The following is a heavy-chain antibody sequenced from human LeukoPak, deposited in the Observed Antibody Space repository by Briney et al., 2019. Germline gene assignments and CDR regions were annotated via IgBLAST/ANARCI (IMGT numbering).Heavy chain of an antibody. J-gene: IGHJ4*02. Sequence: PSETLSLTCTVSGGSVSSGSYYWSWIRQPPGKGLEWIGEINHSGSTNYNPSLKSRVTISVDTSKNQFSLKLSSVTAADTAVYYCARGLNYDFWSGYYTHLYYFDYWGQGTLVTVSS. CDR1: GGSVSSGSYY. D-gene: IGHD3-3*01. CDR2: INHSGST. CDR3: ARGLNYDFWSGYYTHLYYFDY. V-gene: IGHV4-39*07.